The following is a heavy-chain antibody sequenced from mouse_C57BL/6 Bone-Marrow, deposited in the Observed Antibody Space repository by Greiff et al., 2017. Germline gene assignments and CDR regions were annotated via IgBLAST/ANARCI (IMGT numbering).Heavy chain of an antibody. CDR2: INPSTGGT. CDR1: GYSFTGYY. Sequence: EVQVVESGPELVKPGASVKISCKASGYSFTGYYMNWVKQSPEKSLEWIGEINPSTGGTTYNQKFKAKATLTVDKSSSTAYMQLKSLTSEDSAVYYCANPWFAYWGQGTLVTVSA. CDR3: ANPWFAY. J-gene: IGHJ3*01. V-gene: IGHV1-42*01.